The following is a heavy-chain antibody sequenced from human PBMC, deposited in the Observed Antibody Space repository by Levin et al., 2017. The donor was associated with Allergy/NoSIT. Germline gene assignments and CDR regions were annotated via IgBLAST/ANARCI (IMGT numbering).Heavy chain of an antibody. D-gene: IGHD6-13*01. V-gene: IGHV1-2*02. CDR3: ARALHSSSWYGGSHPPYFQH. CDR2: INPNSGGT. J-gene: IGHJ1*01. CDR1: GYTFTGYY. Sequence: ASVKVSCKASGYTFTGYYMHWVRQAPGQGLEWMGWINPNSGGTNYAQKFQGRVTMTRDTSISTAYMELSRLRSDDTAVYYCARALHSSSWYGGSHPPYFQHWGQGTLVTVSS.